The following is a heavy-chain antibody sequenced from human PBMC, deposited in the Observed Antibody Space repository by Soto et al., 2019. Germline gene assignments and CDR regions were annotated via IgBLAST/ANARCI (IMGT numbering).Heavy chain of an antibody. CDR2: ISYDGTKN. CDR3: PIFIVRQPEATFT. V-gene: IGHV3-30*03. CDR1: GFTINSYG. Sequence: VQLVESGGGVVQPGRSLRLCCAASGFTINSYGMHWVRQSRGKGLEWVAVISYDGTKNDYVDSVQGRFTISRDSSKNTVYLQMYSLRPEDTAVYYWPIFIVRQPEATFTWGQGTLVTVSS. J-gene: IGHJ5*02. D-gene: IGHD2-21*01.